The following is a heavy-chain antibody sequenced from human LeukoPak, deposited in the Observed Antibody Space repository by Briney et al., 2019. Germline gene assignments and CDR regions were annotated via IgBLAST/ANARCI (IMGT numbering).Heavy chain of an antibody. D-gene: IGHD6-13*01. V-gene: IGHV3-53*01. J-gene: IGHJ4*02. CDR1: GFTVSSNY. CDR3: AREAAAAGFFDY. Sequence: GGSLRLSCAASGFTVSSNYMSWVRQAPGKGLEWVSVTYSGGSTYYADSVKGRFTISRDNSKNTLYLQMNSLRAEDTAVYYCAREAAAAGFFDYWGQGTLVTVSS. CDR2: TYSGGST.